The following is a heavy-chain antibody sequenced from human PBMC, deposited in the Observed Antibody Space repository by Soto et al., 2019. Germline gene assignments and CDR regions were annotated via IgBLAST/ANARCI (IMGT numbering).Heavy chain of an antibody. Sequence: EVQLVESGGGLVKPGGSLRLSCAAAGFTFSSYSTNWVRQSPGKGLEWVSSISRSSSHIYYADSVKGRFTVSRDNAKNSQYLQMNSLRAEDTAGYYCARYSGYYYGMGVWGPGSTVTVSS. V-gene: IGHV3-21*01. J-gene: IGHJ6*02. CDR1: GFTFSSYS. D-gene: IGHD6-13*01. CDR2: ISRSSSHI. CDR3: ARYSGYYYGMGV.